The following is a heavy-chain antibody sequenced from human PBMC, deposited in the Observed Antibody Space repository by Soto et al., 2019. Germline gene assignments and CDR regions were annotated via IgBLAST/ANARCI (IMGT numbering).Heavy chain of an antibody. J-gene: IGHJ4*02. Sequence: GGSLRLSCAASGFTFSSYAMSWVRQAPGKGLEWVSLISGAGGSTSYADSVKGRFIISRDNSKSTLYLQMNSLRPEDTATYYCAGDYYDFWSGFLDYWGQGTPVTVSS. D-gene: IGHD3-3*01. V-gene: IGHV3-23*01. CDR1: GFTFSSYA. CDR2: ISGAGGST. CDR3: AGDYYDFWSGFLDY.